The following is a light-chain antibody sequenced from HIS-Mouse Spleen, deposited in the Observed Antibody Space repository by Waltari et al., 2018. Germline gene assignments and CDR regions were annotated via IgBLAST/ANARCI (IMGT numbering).Light chain of an antibody. CDR1: ALPQQY. J-gene: IGLJ2*01. CDR2: EDS. V-gene: IGLV3-10*01. CDR3: YSTDSSGNHRV. Sequence: SYELTQPPSVSVSPGQTARITCSGDALPQQYAYWYQQKSGQAPLLVIYEDSKRPSGIPGRFAGSSSGTMATLTISGAQVEDEADYYCYSTDSSGNHRVFGGGTKLTVL.